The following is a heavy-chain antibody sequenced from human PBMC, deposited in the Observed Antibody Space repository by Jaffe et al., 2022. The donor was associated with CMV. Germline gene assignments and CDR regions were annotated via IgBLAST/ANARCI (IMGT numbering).Heavy chain of an antibody. CDR1: GFTFDDYA. Sequence: EVQLVESGGGLVQPGRSLRLSCAASGFTFDDYAMHWVRQAPGKGLEWVSGISWNSGSIGYADSVKGRFTISRDNAKNSLYLQMNSLRAEDTALYYCAKDMRDGYNSLQGPFDYWGQGTLVTVSS. CDR2: ISWNSGSI. V-gene: IGHV3-9*01. J-gene: IGHJ4*02. D-gene: IGHD5-12*01. CDR3: AKDMRDGYNSLQGPFDY.